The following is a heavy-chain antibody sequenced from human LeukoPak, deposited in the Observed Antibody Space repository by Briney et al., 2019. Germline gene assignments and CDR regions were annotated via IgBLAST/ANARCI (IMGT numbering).Heavy chain of an antibody. CDR1: GFTLTNYA. CDR2: IAGSSGYI. Sequence: PGGSLRLSCAASGFTLTNYAMSWVRQAPGKGLEWVSSIAGSSGYISYADSVKGRFTISRDNAKKSLYLQMTSLTAEDTAVYYCARDRGAYCGGDCYLGFDYWGRGTLVTVSS. D-gene: IGHD2-21*02. CDR3: ARDRGAYCGGDCYLGFDY. J-gene: IGHJ4*01. V-gene: IGHV3-21*01.